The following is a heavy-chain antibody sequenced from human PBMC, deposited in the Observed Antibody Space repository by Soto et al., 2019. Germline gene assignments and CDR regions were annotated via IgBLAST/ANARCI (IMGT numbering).Heavy chain of an antibody. CDR3: ANERLGCGIDY. CDR1: GFTFSNYA. V-gene: IGHV3-23*01. Sequence: EVLLLDSGGGLVQPGGSLRLSCAASGFTFSNYAMTWVRQASGKGPEWISTVNNGGGGTYYADAVKGRFTISRDNSKNTLYLQVSSLRAEDTAVYYCANERLGCGIDYWGQGILVTVSS. D-gene: IGHD3-10*01. CDR2: VNNGGGGT. J-gene: IGHJ4*02.